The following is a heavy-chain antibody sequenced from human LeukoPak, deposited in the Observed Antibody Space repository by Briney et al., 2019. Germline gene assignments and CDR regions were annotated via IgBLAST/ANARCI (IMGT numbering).Heavy chain of an antibody. D-gene: IGHD2-15*01. CDR1: GLTFSSYW. CDR3: ARDPAHSD. CDR2: IKQDGSEK. J-gene: IGHJ4*02. Sequence: QSGGSLRLSCAASGLTFSSYWMSWVRQAPGKGLEWVANIKQDGSEKYYVDSVKGRFTISRDNAKNSLYLQMNSLRAEDTAVYYCARDPAHSDWGQGTLVTVSS. V-gene: IGHV3-7*01.